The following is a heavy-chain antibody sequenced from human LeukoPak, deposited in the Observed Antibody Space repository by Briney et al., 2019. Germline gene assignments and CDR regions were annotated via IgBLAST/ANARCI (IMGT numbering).Heavy chain of an antibody. Sequence: SETLSLTCTVSGGSITSSSYYWGWIRQPPGKGLEWIGSIFYSGSTYYNPSLKSRVTISVDTSKTQFSLKLSSVTAADAAVYYCAKQQLVRCFDYWGQGTLVTVSS. CDR1: GGSITSSSYY. D-gene: IGHD6-13*01. CDR2: IFYSGST. CDR3: AKQQLVRCFDY. J-gene: IGHJ4*02. V-gene: IGHV4-39*01.